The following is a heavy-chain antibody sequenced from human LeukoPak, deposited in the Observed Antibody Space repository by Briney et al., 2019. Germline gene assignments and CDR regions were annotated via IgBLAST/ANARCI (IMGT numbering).Heavy chain of an antibody. Sequence: GSLRLSCTVSGFTVSSNSMSWVRQPPGKGLEWIATIYYSGTTYYNPSLKSRVTISLDTSKNQFSLKLSSVTAADTAVYYCARDRALGSGKYYFDYWGQGTLVTVSA. D-gene: IGHD3-16*01. V-gene: IGHV4-59*02. CDR2: IYYSGTT. CDR1: GFTVSSNS. CDR3: ARDRALGSGKYYFDY. J-gene: IGHJ4*02.